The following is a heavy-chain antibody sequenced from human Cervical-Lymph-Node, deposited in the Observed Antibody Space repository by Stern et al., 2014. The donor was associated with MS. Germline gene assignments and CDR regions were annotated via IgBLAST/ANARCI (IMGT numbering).Heavy chain of an antibody. J-gene: IGHJ3*02. CDR3: ATSTASDAFDI. D-gene: IGHD2/OR15-2a*01. V-gene: IGHV3-33*01. CDR1: GLTFSTSV. Sequence: VQLEASGGGVVQPGRSLRLSCVASGLTFSTSVMHWVRQAPGKGLEWVAVVWNDGSKEHFTESVKGRFSTSRDTAKNTLHLQMSSLRAEDTAVYFCATSTASDAFDIWGQGTLVTVSS. CDR2: VWNDGSKE.